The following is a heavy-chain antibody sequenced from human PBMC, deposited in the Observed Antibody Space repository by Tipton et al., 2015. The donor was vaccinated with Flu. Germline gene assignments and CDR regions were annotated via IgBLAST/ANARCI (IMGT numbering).Heavy chain of an antibody. CDR2: IYYSGST. Sequence: TLSLTCTVSGDSISSSSYYWGWIRQPPGKGLEWIGSIYYSGSTYYNPSLKSRVTISVDTSKNQFSLKLSSVTAADTAVYYCARHVGRGMITFGGVIALYPHYDAFDIWGQGTMVTVSS. CDR1: GDSISSSSYY. V-gene: IGHV4-39*01. CDR3: ARHVGRGMITFGGVIALYPHYDAFDI. J-gene: IGHJ3*02. D-gene: IGHD3-16*02.